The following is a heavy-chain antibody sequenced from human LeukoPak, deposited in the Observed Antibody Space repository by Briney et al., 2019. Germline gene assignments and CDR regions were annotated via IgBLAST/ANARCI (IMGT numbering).Heavy chain of an antibody. V-gene: IGHV4-59*01. CDR2: IYYSGST. CDR1: GGSISSYY. CDR3: ARGVDYFDY. J-gene: IGHJ4*02. Sequence: KPSETLSLTCTVSGGSISSYYWSWIRQPPGKGLEWIGYIYYSGSTNYNPSLKSRVTISVDTSKNQFSLKLSSVTAADTAVYYCARGVDYFDYWGQGTLVTVSS.